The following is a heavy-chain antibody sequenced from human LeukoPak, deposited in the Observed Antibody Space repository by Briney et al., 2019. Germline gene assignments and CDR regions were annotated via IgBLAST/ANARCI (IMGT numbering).Heavy chain of an antibody. CDR3: VREPYSRSSDRHERNFDY. CDR2: SNADSLGT. Sequence: GASVKVSCKASGYSFTAHFMHWIRQAPGQGPEWMGQSNADSLGTKYAPKFQGRVTMTRDTSIATAYMELTSLTSDDTAVYSCVREPYSRSSDRHERNFDYWGQGTLVIVSS. CDR1: GYSFTAHF. D-gene: IGHD6-6*01. V-gene: IGHV1-2*06. J-gene: IGHJ4*02.